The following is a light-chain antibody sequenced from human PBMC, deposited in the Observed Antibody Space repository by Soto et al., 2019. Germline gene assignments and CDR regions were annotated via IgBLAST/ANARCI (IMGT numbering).Light chain of an antibody. J-gene: IGKJ1*01. CDR1: QIVSSN. CDR2: GAS. V-gene: IGKV3-15*01. Sequence: EIVVTQSPATLSVSPGERATLSCRASQIVSSNLAWYQQKPGQAPRLLIYGASTRATGIPARFSGSGSGTEFTLTISSLQPEDVATYYCQKYNSAPRTFGQGTKVDIK. CDR3: QKYNSAPRT.